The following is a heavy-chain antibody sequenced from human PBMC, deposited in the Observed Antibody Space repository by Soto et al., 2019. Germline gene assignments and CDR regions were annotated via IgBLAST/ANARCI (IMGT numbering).Heavy chain of an antibody. CDR1: GFTFSNYG. J-gene: IGHJ6*02. CDR3: ARDRVATITGYYYYGMDV. Sequence: PGGSLRLSCAASGFTFSNYGMNWVRQAPGKGLEWVSYISSSGSTIYYADSVKGRFTISRDNAKNSLYLQMNSLRAEDTAVYYCARDRVATITGYYYYGMDVWGQGTTVTVSS. CDR2: ISSSGSTI. D-gene: IGHD5-12*01. V-gene: IGHV3-48*01.